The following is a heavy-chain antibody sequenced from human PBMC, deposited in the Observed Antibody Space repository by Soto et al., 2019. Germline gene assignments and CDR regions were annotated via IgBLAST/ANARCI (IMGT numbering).Heavy chain of an antibody. J-gene: IGHJ4*02. CDR1: GGSTSSSDW. Sequence: QVHLQESGPGLVKPSETLSLTCAISGGSTSSSDWWTWVRQPPGEGLEWIGETHRDGVTNYNSSLKSRLTISLDQSRNQFSLSLTSVTAADAAVYFCAGRPEIHPRWGQGILVPVSS. CDR2: THRDGVT. CDR3: AGRPEIHPR. V-gene: IGHV4-4*02. D-gene: IGHD1-26*01.